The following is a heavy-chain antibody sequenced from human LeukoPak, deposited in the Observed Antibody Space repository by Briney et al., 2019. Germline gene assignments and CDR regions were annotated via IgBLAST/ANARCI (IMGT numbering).Heavy chain of an antibody. J-gene: IGHJ5*02. CDR2: FDPEDGET. Sequence: GASVKVSCKVSGYTLTELSMHWVRQAPGKGLEWMGRFDPEDGETIYAQKFQGRVTMTEDTSTNTAYMELSSLRSEDTAVYYCASNPGYSSSWYFCSSWGQGTLVTVSS. CDR1: GYTLTELS. V-gene: IGHV1-24*01. D-gene: IGHD6-13*01. CDR3: ASNPGYSSSWYFCSS.